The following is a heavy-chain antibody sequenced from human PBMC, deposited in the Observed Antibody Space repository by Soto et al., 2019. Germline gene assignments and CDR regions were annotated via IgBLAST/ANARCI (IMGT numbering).Heavy chain of an antibody. D-gene: IGHD6-19*01. CDR3: ARVAVAGTRVDY. CDR2: IYHSGST. V-gene: IGHV4-4*02. Sequence: QVQLQESGPGLVKPSGTLSLTCAVSGGSISSSNWWSWVRQPPGKGLEWIGEIYHSGSTNYNPSLKCRVXXXVXXSKNQCSLKLSSVTAADTAVYYCARVAVAGTRVDYWGQGTLVTVSS. J-gene: IGHJ4*02. CDR1: GGSISSSNW.